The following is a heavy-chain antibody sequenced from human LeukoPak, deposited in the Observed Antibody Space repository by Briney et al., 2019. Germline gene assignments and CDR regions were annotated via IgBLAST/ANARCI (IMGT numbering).Heavy chain of an antibody. D-gene: IGHD3-10*01. CDR1: GFTFSSYS. CDR2: ISSSSSYI. V-gene: IGHV3-21*01. J-gene: IGHJ4*02. Sequence: GGSLRLSCAASGFTFSSYSMNWVRQAPGKGLEWVSSISSSSSYIYYADSVKGRFTISRDNAKNSLYLQMNSLRAEDTAVYYCARDITMVRGVGFDYWGQGTLVTVSS. CDR3: ARDITMVRGVGFDY.